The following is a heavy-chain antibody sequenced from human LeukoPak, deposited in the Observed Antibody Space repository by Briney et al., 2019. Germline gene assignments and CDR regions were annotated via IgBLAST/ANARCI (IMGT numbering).Heavy chain of an antibody. D-gene: IGHD4-17*01. Sequence: GASVKVSCKASGYTFTSYGISWARQAPGQGLEWMGWISAYNGNTNYAQKFQGRVTMTEDTSTDTAYMELSSLRSEDTAVYYCATSRLTVTADYWGQGTLVTVSS. V-gene: IGHV1-18*01. CDR3: ATSRLTVTADY. CDR2: ISAYNGNT. CDR1: GYTFTSYG. J-gene: IGHJ4*02.